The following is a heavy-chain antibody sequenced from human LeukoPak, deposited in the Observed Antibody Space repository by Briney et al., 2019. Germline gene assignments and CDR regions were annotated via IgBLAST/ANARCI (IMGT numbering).Heavy chain of an antibody. J-gene: IGHJ4*02. V-gene: IGHV1-69*08. CDR2: IIPILGTT. Sequence: GASVKVSCKVSGYTLTELSMHWVRQAPGQGLEWMGRIIPILGTTNYAQKFQGRVTITADKSTSTAYMELSSLRSEDTAVYYCASTTHSSSWYLDFWGQGTLVTVSS. CDR1: GYTLTELS. D-gene: IGHD6-13*01. CDR3: ASTTHSSSWYLDF.